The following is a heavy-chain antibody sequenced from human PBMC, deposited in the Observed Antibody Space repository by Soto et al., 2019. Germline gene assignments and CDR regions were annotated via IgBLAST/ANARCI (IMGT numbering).Heavy chain of an antibody. Sequence: VQLVESGGGLVQPGGSLRLSCAASGFTFSSYEMNWVRQAPGKGLEWIGEIYHSGSTNYNPSLKSRVTISVDKSKNQFSLKLSSVTAADTAVYYCARSSGYYGWFDPWGQGTLVTVSS. CDR1: GFTFSSYEM. V-gene: IGHV4-4*02. J-gene: IGHJ5*02. CDR3: ARSSGYYGWFDP. CDR2: IYHSGST. D-gene: IGHD3-22*01.